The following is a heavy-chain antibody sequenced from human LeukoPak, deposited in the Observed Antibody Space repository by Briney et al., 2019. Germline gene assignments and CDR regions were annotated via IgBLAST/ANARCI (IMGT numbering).Heavy chain of an antibody. CDR3: ACLTAADAFDI. D-gene: IGHD2-21*02. J-gene: IGHJ3*02. CDR2: IYDSGST. CDR1: GCSLSSYY. V-gene: IGHV4-59*01. Sequence: SETLSLTCTVSGCSLSSYYWSWLRQPPGKGLEWIGYIYDSGSTNYNPSLTSRGTISVDTSKNQLSLMLSTVTAAHTAVYYCACLTAADAFDIWGQGTMVTVSS.